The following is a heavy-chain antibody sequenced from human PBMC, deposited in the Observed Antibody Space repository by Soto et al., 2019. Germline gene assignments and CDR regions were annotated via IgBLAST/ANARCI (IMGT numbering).Heavy chain of an antibody. Sequence: PSVKVSCKASGYTFTSYGISWVRQAPGQGLEWMGWISAYNGNTNYAQKLQGRVTMTTDTSTSTAYMELRSLRSDDTAVYYCARSVAGTEDVVWFGPWGQGTLVTVSS. V-gene: IGHV1-18*01. CDR1: GYTFTSYG. CDR2: ISAYNGNT. CDR3: ARSVAGTEDVVWFGP. J-gene: IGHJ5*02. D-gene: IGHD6-19*01.